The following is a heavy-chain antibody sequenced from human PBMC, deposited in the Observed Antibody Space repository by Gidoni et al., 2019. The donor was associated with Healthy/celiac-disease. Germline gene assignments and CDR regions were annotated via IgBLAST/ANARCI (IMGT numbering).Heavy chain of an antibody. CDR2: IYYSGST. CDR1: GGSISSYY. D-gene: IGHD5-18*01. CDR3: ARDSSLSYGPRRYMDV. Sequence: QVQLQESGPGLVKPSETLSLTCTVPGGSISSYYWSWIRQPPGKGREWIGYIYYSGSTNYNPSRKSRVTISGDTSKNQFSLKLSSVTAADTAVYYCARDSSLSYGPRRYMDVWGKGTTVTVSS. J-gene: IGHJ6*03. V-gene: IGHV4-59*01.